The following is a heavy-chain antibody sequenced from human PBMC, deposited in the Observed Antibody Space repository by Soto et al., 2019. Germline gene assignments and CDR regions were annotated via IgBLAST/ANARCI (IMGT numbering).Heavy chain of an antibody. D-gene: IGHD6-13*01. J-gene: IGHJ4*02. V-gene: IGHV1-58*01. CDR1: GFTFTSSA. Sequence: RASVKVSCKASGFTFTSSAVQWVRQARGQRLEWIGWIVVGSGNTNYAQKFQERVTITRDMSTSTAYMELSSLRSEDTAVYYCAARAAAGSPFDYWGQGTLVTVSS. CDR3: AARAAAGSPFDY. CDR2: IVVGSGNT.